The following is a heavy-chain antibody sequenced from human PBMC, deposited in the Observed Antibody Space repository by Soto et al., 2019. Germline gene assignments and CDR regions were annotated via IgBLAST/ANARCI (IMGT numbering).Heavy chain of an antibody. CDR2: IIPIFGTP. V-gene: IGHV1-69*12. J-gene: IGHJ4*02. CDR3: ASRSENGYNYDFDY. CDR1: GGTFNSYA. D-gene: IGHD5-12*01. Sequence: QVLLVQSGAEVKKPGSSVKVSCKASGGTFNSYAFSWVRQAPGQGLEWMGGIIPIFGTPNYAQKFQGRVTITADESTNTAYMELSGLSSEDTDVYYCASRSENGYNYDFDYWGQGTLVTVSS.